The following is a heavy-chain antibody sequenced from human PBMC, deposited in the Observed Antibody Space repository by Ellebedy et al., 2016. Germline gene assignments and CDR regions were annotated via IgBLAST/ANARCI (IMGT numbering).Heavy chain of an antibody. CDR1: GYTFSDYY. D-gene: IGHD6-13*01. V-gene: IGHV1-2*02. J-gene: IGHJ4*02. CDR3: AREGRGRQLNLDS. Sequence: VSVKVSCXTSGYTFSDYYMHWVRQAPGQGLEWMGWINPERGITNYAQKFQGRVTRTRDTSISTAYMELSRLRSDDTAVYYCAREGRGRQLNLDSWGQGALVTVSS. CDR2: INPERGIT.